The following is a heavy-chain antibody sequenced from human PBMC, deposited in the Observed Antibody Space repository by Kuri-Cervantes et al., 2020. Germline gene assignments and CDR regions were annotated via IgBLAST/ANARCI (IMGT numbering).Heavy chain of an antibody. CDR3: ARDSKVIAVATEFDY. V-gene: IGHV3-30*07. Sequence: GGSLRLSCAASGFTFSSYAMHWVRQAPGKGLEWVAVIWYDGSNKYYADSVKGRFTISRDNAKNSLYLQMNSLRAEDTAVYYCARDSKVIAVATEFDYWGQGTLVTVSS. CDR1: GFTFSSYA. CDR2: IWYDGSNK. J-gene: IGHJ4*02. D-gene: IGHD6-19*01.